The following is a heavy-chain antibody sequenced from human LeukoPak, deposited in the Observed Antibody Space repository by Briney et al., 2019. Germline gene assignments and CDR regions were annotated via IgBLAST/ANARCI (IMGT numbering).Heavy chain of an antibody. D-gene: IGHD6-19*01. Sequence: PSETLSLTCAVYGGSFSGYYWSWIRQPPGKGLEWIGEINHSGSTNYNPSLKSRVTISVDTSKNQFSLKLSSVTAADTAVYYCARRKQWLVLGDWLDPWGQGTLVTVSS. CDR3: ARRKQWLVLGDWLDP. CDR1: GGSFSGYY. CDR2: INHSGST. V-gene: IGHV4-34*01. J-gene: IGHJ5*02.